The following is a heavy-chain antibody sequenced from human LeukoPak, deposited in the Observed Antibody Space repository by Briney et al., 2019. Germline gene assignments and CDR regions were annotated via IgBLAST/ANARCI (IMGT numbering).Heavy chain of an antibody. CDR3: AGHSSSSPRHYDAYYMDV. D-gene: IGHD6-6*01. CDR2: IYYSGST. J-gene: IGHJ6*03. Sequence: SETLSLTCTVSGGSISSSSYYWGWIRQPPGKGLEWIGSIYYSGSTYYNPSLKSRVTISVDTSKNQFSLKLSSVTAADTAVYYCAGHSSSSPRHYDAYYMDVWGKGTTVTVSS. V-gene: IGHV4-39*01. CDR1: GGSISSSSYY.